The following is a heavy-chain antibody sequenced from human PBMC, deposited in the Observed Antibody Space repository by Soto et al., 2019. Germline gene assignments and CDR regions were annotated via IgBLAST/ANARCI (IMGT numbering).Heavy chain of an antibody. CDR3: ARDKERIDFWSGYYPPHNWFDP. CDR2: IYHSGST. V-gene: IGHV4-38-2*02. CDR1: GYSISSGYY. J-gene: IGHJ5*02. Sequence: LSLTCAVSGYSISSGYYWGWIRQPPGKGLEWIGSIYHSGSTYYNPSLKSRVTISVDTSKNQFSLKLSSVTAADTAVYYCARDKERIDFWSGYYPPHNWFDPWGQGTLVTVSS. D-gene: IGHD3-3*01.